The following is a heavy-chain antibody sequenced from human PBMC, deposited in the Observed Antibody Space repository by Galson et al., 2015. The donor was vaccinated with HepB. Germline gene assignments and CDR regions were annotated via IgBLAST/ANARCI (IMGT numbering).Heavy chain of an antibody. CDR1: GFTFSSYG. D-gene: IGHD3-16*01. CDR3: AKSYDYIWGSFSI. Sequence: SLRLSCAASGFTFSSYGMHWVRQAPGKGLEWVAVISYDGSNKYYADSVKGRFTISRDNSKNTLYLQMNSLRAEDTAVYYCAKSYDYIWGSFSIWGQGTMVTVSS. J-gene: IGHJ3*02. CDR2: ISYDGSNK. V-gene: IGHV3-30*18.